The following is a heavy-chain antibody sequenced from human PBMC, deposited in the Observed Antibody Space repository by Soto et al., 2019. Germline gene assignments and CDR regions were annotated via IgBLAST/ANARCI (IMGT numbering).Heavy chain of an antibody. CDR3: ARGQRFSDRFDP. V-gene: IGHV4-4*07. D-gene: IGHD3-3*01. CDR1: GGSMSSYY. CDR2: VYSSGGT. J-gene: IGHJ5*02. Sequence: SETLSLTCTVSGGSMSSYYWTWIRQPAGKGLEWIGRVYSSGGTHYNPSLKSRVTISIDTSKNQFSLRLLSVTDADTAVYFCARGQRFSDRFDPWGQGTLVTVSS.